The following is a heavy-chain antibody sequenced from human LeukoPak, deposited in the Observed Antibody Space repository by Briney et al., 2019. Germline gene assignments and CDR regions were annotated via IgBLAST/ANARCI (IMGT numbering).Heavy chain of an antibody. CDR1: DGSITSDGYS. J-gene: IGHJ4*02. D-gene: IGHD3-22*01. CDR3: ARGYYFDGSGYFLDY. Sequence: KPSQTLSLTCAVSDGSITSDGYSWSWIRQPPGKGLEWIGYIYYTGSTYYNPSLKSRVTLSVDRSKNQFSLKLSSVTAADTAVYYCARGYYFDGSGYFLDYWGQGTLVTVSS. V-gene: IGHV4-30-2*01. CDR2: IYYTGST.